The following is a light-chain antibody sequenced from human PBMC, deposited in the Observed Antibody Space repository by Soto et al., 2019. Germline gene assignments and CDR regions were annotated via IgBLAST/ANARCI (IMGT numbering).Light chain of an antibody. CDR1: QSISSY. CDR3: QQSYSTLWT. J-gene: IGKJ1*01. V-gene: IGKV1-39*01. CDR2: AAS. Sequence: DIQMTQSPSSLSASVGDRVTITCRASQSISSYLNWYQQKPGKAPKLLIYAASSLQSGAPSRFGGSGSGTDFTLTISSLQPEDFATYYCQQSYSTLWTFGPGNKVEIK.